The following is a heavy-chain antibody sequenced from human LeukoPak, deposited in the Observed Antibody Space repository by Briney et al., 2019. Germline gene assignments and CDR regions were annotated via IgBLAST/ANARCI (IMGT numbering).Heavy chain of an antibody. CDR1: GGSISSYY. J-gene: IGHJ4*02. CDR2: IYYSGST. D-gene: IGHD3-10*01. V-gene: IGHV4-59*08. CDR3: ARQWFGELLSYYFDY. Sequence: PSETLSLTCTVSGGSISSYYWSWIRQPPGKGLEWIGYIYYSGSTNYNPSLKSRVAISVDTSKNQFSLKLSSVTAADTAVYYCARQWFGELLSYYFDYWGQGTLVTVSS.